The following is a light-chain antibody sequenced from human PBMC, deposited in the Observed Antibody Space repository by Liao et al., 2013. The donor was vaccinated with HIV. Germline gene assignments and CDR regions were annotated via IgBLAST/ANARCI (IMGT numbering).Light chain of an antibody. CDR2: RDS. CDR3: QMWDHTSDHVV. Sequence: SYELIQPPSVSVARGKTARITCGGDSVGSEVVHWYQQKPGQAPVLLVNRDSDLPSVTLERFTDSKSGNTATLTITRVEAGDEADYYCQMWDHTSDHVVFGGGTRLTVL. V-gene: IGLV3-21*01. J-gene: IGLJ2*01. CDR1: SVGSEV.